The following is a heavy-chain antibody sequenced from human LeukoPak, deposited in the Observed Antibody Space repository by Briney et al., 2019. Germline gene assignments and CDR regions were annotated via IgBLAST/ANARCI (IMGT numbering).Heavy chain of an antibody. CDR2: ISSSGSTR. V-gene: IGHV3-11*04. Sequence: GGSLRLSCAASGFTFSDYYISWVRQAPGKGLEWVSYISSSGSTRYYADSVKGRFTISRDNAKNSLYLQMNRLRAEDTAVYYCARDQTNYYDSSGYDYWGQGTLVTVSS. CDR3: ARDQTNYYDSSGYDY. J-gene: IGHJ4*02. CDR1: GFTFSDYY. D-gene: IGHD3-22*01.